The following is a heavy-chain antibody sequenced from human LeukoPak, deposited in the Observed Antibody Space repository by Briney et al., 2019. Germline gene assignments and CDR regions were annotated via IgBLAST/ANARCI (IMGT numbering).Heavy chain of an antibody. CDR2: MNPNSGNT. CDR1: GYTFTSYE. J-gene: IGHJ6*03. CDR3: ARDGLRWPHGRDYYYYYMDV. Sequence: GASVKVSFKASGYTFTSYEINWVRQATGQGLEGMGWMNPNSGNTGYAQKFQGRGTITRNTSISPAYMELSSLRSEDTAVYYCARDGLRWPHGRDYYYYYMDVWGKGTTVTVSS. D-gene: IGHD4-23*01. V-gene: IGHV1-8*03.